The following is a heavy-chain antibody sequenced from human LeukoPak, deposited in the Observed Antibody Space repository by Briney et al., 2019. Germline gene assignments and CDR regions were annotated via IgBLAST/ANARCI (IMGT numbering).Heavy chain of an antibody. CDR1: GFTFTDTY. Sequence: GGSLRLSCAVSGFTFTDTYMTWIRQAPGKGLESLSYISPSGTDISYADSVKGRFTISRDNSKNTLYLQMNSLRAEDTAVYYCAKDLRLERRLTDAFDIWGQGTMVTVSS. CDR2: ISPSGTDI. V-gene: IGHV3-11*04. CDR3: AKDLRLERRLTDAFDI. D-gene: IGHD1-1*01. J-gene: IGHJ3*02.